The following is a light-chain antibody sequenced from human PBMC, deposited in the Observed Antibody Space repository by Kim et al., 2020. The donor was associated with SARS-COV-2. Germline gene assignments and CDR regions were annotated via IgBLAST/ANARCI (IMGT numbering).Light chain of an antibody. CDR1: RSNIGSNF. Sequence: GQRVTMSCSGSRSNIGSNFVYWYRQFPGTAPKLLIYSSNQRPSGVPDRLSGSKSGSAASLAISGLRFEDEGDYYCATWDDSLNAPVFGRGTQVTVL. CDR2: SSN. CDR3: ATWDDSLNAPV. J-gene: IGLJ2*01. V-gene: IGLV1-47*02.